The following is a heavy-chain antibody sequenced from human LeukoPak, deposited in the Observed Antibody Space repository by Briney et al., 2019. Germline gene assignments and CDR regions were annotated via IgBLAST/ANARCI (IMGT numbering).Heavy chain of an antibody. D-gene: IGHD4-17*01. CDR2: ISYDGSNK. CDR1: GFTFSSYG. J-gene: IGHJ4*02. CDR3: ARDAWDYGDPEYFDY. V-gene: IGHV3-30*03. Sequence: HPGGSLRLSCAASGFTFSSYGMHWVRQAPGKGLEWVAVISYDGSNKYYADSVKGRFTISRDNAKNSLYLQMNSLRAEDTAVYYCARDAWDYGDPEYFDYWGQGTLVTVSS.